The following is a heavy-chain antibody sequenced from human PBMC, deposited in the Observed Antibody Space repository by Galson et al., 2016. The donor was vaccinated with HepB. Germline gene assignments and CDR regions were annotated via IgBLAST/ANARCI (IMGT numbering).Heavy chain of an antibody. CDR2: IWSDGSNK. V-gene: IGHV3-33*01. CDR3: ARGGRNDVFDY. Sequence: SLRLSCAASGFTFSSSAMHWVRQAPGKGLEWVALIWSDGSNKYNADSVKGRFTISRENSKNTLYLQMNSLSVDDTAVYYCARGGRNDVFDYWGQGTLVTVSS. D-gene: IGHD1-1*01. CDR1: GFTFSSSA. J-gene: IGHJ4*02.